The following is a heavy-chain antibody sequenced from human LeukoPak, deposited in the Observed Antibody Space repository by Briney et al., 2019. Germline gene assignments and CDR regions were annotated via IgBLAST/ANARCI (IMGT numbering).Heavy chain of an antibody. Sequence: GGSLRLSCAASGFTFNNYGMHWVRQAPGKGLEWVAFIRSDGSNIYYADSVEGRFTISRDNSKNTLYLQMNSLRAEDTAVYYCAKDAERYCSSTICLPFDCWGQGTLVTVSS. V-gene: IGHV3-30*02. J-gene: IGHJ4*02. D-gene: IGHD2-2*01. CDR1: GFTFNNYG. CDR2: IRSDGSNI. CDR3: AKDAERYCSSTICLPFDC.